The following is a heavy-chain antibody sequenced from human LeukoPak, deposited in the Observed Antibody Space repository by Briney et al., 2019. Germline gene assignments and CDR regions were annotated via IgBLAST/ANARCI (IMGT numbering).Heavy chain of an antibody. V-gene: IGHV4-34*01. D-gene: IGHD3-10*01. CDR1: AGSFSGYY. CDR3: ARRRATMVRGAPYYFDY. Sequence: SETLSLTCAVYAGSFSGYYWSWIRQPPGKGLEWIGEINHSGSTNYNPSLKSRVTISVDTSKNQFSLKLSSVTAADTAVYYCARRRATMVRGAPYYFDYWGQGTLVTVSS. J-gene: IGHJ4*02. CDR2: INHSGST.